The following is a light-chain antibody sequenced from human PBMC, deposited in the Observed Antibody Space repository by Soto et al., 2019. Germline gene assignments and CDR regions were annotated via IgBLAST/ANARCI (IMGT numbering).Light chain of an antibody. CDR3: KSYAGSNTYV. Sequence: QSALTQPPSASGSPGQSVTISCTGTKSDIGVYDFVSWYQQHPGKAPRLIIYEVVQRPSGVPDRFSGFKSGNTASLTVSGLQAADEADYFCKSYAGSNTYVFGSGTKLTVL. J-gene: IGLJ1*01. CDR2: EVV. CDR1: KSDIGVYDF. V-gene: IGLV2-8*01.